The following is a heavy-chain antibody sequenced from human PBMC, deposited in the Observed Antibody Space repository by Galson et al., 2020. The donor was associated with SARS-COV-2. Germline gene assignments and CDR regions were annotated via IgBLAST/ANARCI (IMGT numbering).Heavy chain of an antibody. J-gene: IGHJ1*01. CDR1: GFTFSSYG. D-gene: IGHD6-19*01. Sequence: GESLKISCAASGFTFSSYGMHWVRQAPGKGLEWVAVIWYDGSNKYYADSVKGRFTISRDNSKNTLYLQMNSLRAEDTAVYYCARDLRLADDYFQHWGQGTLVTVSS. CDR2: IWYDGSNK. V-gene: IGHV3-33*01. CDR3: ARDLRLADDYFQH.